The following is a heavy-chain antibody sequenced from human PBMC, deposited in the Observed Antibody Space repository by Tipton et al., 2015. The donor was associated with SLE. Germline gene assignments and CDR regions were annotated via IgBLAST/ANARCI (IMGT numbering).Heavy chain of an antibody. CDR2: INHSGST. CDR3: ASGDVGLFAHHGMDV. Sequence: WSWVRQPPGKGLEWIGEINHSGSTNYNPSLKSRSTISVDMSKNQFSLKLSSVTAADTAVYYCASGDVGLFAHHGMDVWGQGTTVTVSS. D-gene: IGHD3-10*02. J-gene: IGHJ6*02. V-gene: IGHV4-34*01.